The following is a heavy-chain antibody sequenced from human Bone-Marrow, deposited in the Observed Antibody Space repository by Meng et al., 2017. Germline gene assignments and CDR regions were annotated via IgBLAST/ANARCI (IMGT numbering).Heavy chain of an antibody. CDR3: ARNVGGVGIDY. V-gene: IGHV3-11*01. J-gene: IGHJ4*02. CDR2: ISSSGSNI. Sequence: QGQLVELGVGLVMPGGARALSCVASGFTFSGYYMRLIRQGPGKGLEWVSYISSSGSNIYYTDSVKGRYTISRDNAKNSLYLHMNSLRAEDTAVYYCARNVGGVGIDYWGQGTLVTVSS. D-gene: IGHD1-26*01. CDR1: GFTFSGYY.